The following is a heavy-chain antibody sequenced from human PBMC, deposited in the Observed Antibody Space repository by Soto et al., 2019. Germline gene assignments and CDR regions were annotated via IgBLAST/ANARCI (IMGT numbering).Heavy chain of an antibody. Sequence: PSETLSLTCAVYVWSFSGDYCSLILQPPVKGLEWIGEINHSGSTNYNPSLKSRVTISVDTSKNQFSLKLSSVTAADTAVYYCARDYYDRKGYYYGMDVRGQRHTVTVSS. V-gene: IGHV4-34*01. CDR1: VWSFSGDY. D-gene: IGHD3-22*01. CDR2: INHSGST. J-gene: IGHJ6*02. CDR3: ARDYYDRKGYYYGMDV.